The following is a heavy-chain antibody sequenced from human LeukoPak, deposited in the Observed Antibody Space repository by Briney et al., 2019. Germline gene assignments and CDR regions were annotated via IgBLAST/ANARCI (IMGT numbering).Heavy chain of an antibody. J-gene: IGHJ5*02. CDR3: ARGSSTSTSDWFDP. V-gene: IGHV4-34*01. CDR2: INHSGST. D-gene: IGHD2-2*01. Sequence: SETLSLTCAVYGGSFSGYYWSWIRQPPGKGLEWIGEINHSGSTNYNPSLKTRVTISVATSKNQSPLKLSSVTAADTAVYYCARGSSTSTSDWFDPWGQGTLVTVSS. CDR1: GGSFSGYY.